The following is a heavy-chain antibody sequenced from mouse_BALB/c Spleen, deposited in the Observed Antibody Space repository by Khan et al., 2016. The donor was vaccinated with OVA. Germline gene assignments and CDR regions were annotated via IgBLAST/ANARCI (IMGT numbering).Heavy chain of an antibody. J-gene: IGHJ4*01. D-gene: IGHD1-1*01. CDR2: ISPSNAYT. V-gene: IGHV1-4*01. Sequence: QVRLQQSGAELARPGASVKMSCKASGYTFTGYSMHWIKQRPGQGLEWIGYISPSNAYTNYNQKFKDKATLTADKSSSTAYMQLSSLTSEDSAVYYCARDFHYYGSRGALDYWGQVTSVTVSS. CDR1: GYTFTGYS. CDR3: ARDFHYYGSRGALDY.